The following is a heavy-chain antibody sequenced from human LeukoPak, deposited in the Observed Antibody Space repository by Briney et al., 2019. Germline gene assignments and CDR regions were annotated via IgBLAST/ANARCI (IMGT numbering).Heavy chain of an antibody. J-gene: IGHJ4*02. Sequence: GGSLRLSCAASGFTFSSYCMSWVRQAPGKGLEWVSVIYSGGSTYYADSVKGRFTISRDNSKNTLYLQMNSLRAEDTAVYYCARDSEAVSGYYGYWGQGTLVTVSS. CDR3: ARDSEAVSGYYGY. CDR2: IYSGGST. V-gene: IGHV3-53*01. D-gene: IGHD3-22*01. CDR1: GFTFSSYC.